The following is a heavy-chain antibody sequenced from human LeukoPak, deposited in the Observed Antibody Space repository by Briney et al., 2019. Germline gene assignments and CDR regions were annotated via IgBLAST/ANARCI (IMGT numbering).Heavy chain of an antibody. V-gene: IGHV1-2*06. CDR3: ATYSGNYQSAY. J-gene: IGHJ4*02. CDR1: GYTFTGYY. CDR2: INPGNGAT. D-gene: IGHD1-26*01. Sequence: ASVKVSCKASGYTFTGYYMHWVRQAPGQGLEWMGRINPGNGATNYAQKFQGRVSMTRDTSISTAYMELSRLKSDDTAVYYCATYSGNYQSAYWGQGALVTVSS.